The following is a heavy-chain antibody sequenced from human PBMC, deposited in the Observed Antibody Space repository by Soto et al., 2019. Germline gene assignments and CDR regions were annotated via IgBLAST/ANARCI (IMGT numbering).Heavy chain of an antibody. Sequence: ASVKVSCKASGYTFTSYAMHWVRQAPGQRLEWMGWINAVIGNTKYSQKFQGRVTITRDTSTSTAYMELSSLRSEDTAVYYCASASGYHYYYPIYWGQGTLVTVSX. D-gene: IGHD3-22*01. CDR3: ASASGYHYYYPIY. V-gene: IGHV1-3*01. CDR1: GYTFTSYA. J-gene: IGHJ4*02. CDR2: INAVIGNT.